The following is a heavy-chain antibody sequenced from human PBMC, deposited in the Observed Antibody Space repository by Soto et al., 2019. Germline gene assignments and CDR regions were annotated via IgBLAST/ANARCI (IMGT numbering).Heavy chain of an antibody. CDR1: GYTFTVYY. D-gene: IGHD3-16*01. CDR3: AGARGAGYYGMDV. Sequence: ASVKVSCKASGYTFTVYYMHWVRQAPGQGPEWMGWINPKSGDTKYAQKFQGRVTMTRDTSISTAYMEVSSLRSDDTAVYYCAGARGAGYYGMDVWGQGTTVTVSS. J-gene: IGHJ6*02. V-gene: IGHV1-2*02. CDR2: INPKSGDT.